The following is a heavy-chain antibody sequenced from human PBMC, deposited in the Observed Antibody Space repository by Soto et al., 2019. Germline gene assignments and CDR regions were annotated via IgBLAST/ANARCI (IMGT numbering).Heavy chain of an antibody. CDR2: IYYSGST. D-gene: IGHD3-10*01. J-gene: IGHJ4*02. Sequence: QVQLQESGPGLVKPSETLSLTCTVSGGSISSYYWSWIRQPPGKGLEWIGYIYYSGSTNYNRSLKSRVTLSVNTSKNQFSLKLSSVTAADTAVYYCARTLEDYGAGILFDYWGQGTLVTVSS. CDR1: GGSISSYY. CDR3: ARTLEDYGAGILFDY. V-gene: IGHV4-59*01.